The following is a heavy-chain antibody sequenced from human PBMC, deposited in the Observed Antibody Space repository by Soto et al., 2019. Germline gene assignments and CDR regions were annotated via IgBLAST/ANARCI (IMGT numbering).Heavy chain of an antibody. V-gene: IGHV1-69*13. CDR2: IMPIFRTP. CDR1: GGTFSTSA. J-gene: IGHJ6*02. Sequence: QVQLEQSGAEVKKPGSSVKVSCKASGGTFSTSAISWVRQAPGQGLEWMGGIMPIFRTPDYAQKFQGRVTITADESTSTAYMELSGLRSDDTAVYYCARDKDRQHLGGNYYYVLDVWGQGTTVTVSS. CDR3: ARDKDRQHLGGNYYYVLDV.